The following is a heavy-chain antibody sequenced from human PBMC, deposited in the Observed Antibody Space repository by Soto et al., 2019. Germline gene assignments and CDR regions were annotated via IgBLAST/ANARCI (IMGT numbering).Heavy chain of an antibody. CDR1: GFKFGDYA. CDR3: AKDRGPCSGNNCSSLYYYYGMDV. CDR2: VSWNSEIV. V-gene: IGHV3-9*01. D-gene: IGHD2-2*01. J-gene: IGHJ6*02. Sequence: EVQLVESGGGLVQPGRSLRLSCEASGFKFGDYAMHWVRQAPGKGLEWVSGVSWNSEIVGYADSVKGRFTISRDNAKNSLYLEMNSLRTEDTALYYCAKDRGPCSGNNCSSLYYYYGMDVWGHWTTVTVSS.